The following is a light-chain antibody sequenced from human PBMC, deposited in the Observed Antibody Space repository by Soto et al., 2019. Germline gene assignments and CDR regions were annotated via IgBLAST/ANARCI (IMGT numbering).Light chain of an antibody. Sequence: QSALTQPASVSGSPGQSITISCIGTSSDVGGYNYVSWYQQHPGKAPKLMIYDVSNRPSGVSNRFSGSKSGNTASLTISGLQAEDEADYYCSSYTSSSTLNYVFGTGTKLTVL. J-gene: IGLJ1*01. CDR3: SSYTSSSTLNYV. CDR1: SSDVGGYNY. V-gene: IGLV2-14*01. CDR2: DVS.